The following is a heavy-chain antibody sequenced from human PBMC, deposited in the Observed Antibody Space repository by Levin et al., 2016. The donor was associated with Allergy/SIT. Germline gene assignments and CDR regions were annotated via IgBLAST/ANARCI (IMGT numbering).Heavy chain of an antibody. J-gene: IGHJ4*02. V-gene: IGHV1-69*06. Sequence: WVRQAPGQGLEWMGGIIPIFGTANYAQKFQGRVTITADKSTSTAYMELSSLRSEDTAVYYCTRGGSYYDSSGYYPDQFDYWGQGTLVTVSS. CDR2: IIPIFGTA. D-gene: IGHD3-22*01. CDR3: TRGGSYYDSSGYYPDQFDY.